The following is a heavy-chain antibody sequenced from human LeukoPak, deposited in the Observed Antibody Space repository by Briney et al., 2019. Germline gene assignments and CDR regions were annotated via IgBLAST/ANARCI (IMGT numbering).Heavy chain of an antibody. Sequence: LPGGSLRLSCAASGFSFSSCAMSWVRQAPGKGLEWVSAISGSGGTTYYADSVKGRFTISRDNSKNTLFLQMNSLRAEDTAVYYCAKDREGLSSGYDLEYFDYWGQGTLVTVSS. CDR1: GFSFSSCA. V-gene: IGHV3-23*01. D-gene: IGHD5-12*01. J-gene: IGHJ4*02. CDR3: AKDREGLSSGYDLEYFDY. CDR2: ISGSGGTT.